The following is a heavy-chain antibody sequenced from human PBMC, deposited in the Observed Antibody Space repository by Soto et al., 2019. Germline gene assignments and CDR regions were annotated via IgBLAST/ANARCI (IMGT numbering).Heavy chain of an antibody. V-gene: IGHV1-69*01. CDR3: ARDGGGCSGGSCYSVYYGMDV. CDR2: IIPIFGTA. J-gene: IGHJ6*02. D-gene: IGHD2-15*01. Sequence: QVQLVQSGAEVKKPGSSVKVSCKASGGTFSSYAISWVRQAPGQGLEWMGGIIPIFGTANYAQKFQGRVTITADETTSNAYMELSSLRSEDTAVYYCARDGGGCSGGSCYSVYYGMDVWGQGTTVTVSS. CDR1: GGTFSSYA.